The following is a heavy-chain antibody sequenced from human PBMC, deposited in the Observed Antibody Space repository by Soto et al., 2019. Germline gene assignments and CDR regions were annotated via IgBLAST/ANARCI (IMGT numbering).Heavy chain of an antibody. D-gene: IGHD1-7*01. J-gene: IGHJ6*02. Sequence: QVQLQESGPGLVKPSQTLSLTCTVSGGSISSGDYYWSWIRQPPGKGLEWIGYIYYSGSTYYNPSPNSRGTTPVHTPRNQFSLHLSSVTSAATAGYEGARGANWNYDNYYYYGMDVWGPGTTVTVSS. CDR3: ARGANWNYDNYYYYGMDV. V-gene: IGHV4-30-4*01. CDR2: IYYSGST. CDR1: GGSISSGDYY.